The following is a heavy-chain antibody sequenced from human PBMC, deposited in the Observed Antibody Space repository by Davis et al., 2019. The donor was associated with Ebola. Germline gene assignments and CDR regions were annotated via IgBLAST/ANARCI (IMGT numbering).Heavy chain of an antibody. J-gene: IGHJ6*02. D-gene: IGHD2-2*01. CDR3: ARDPMYCSSTSCYLGV. CDR1: GYTFTSYD. V-gene: IGHV1-8*01. CDR2: MNPNSGNT. Sequence: ASVKVSCKASGYTFTSYDINWVRQATGQGLEWMGWMNPNSGNTGYAQKFQGRVTMTRNTSISTAYMELSSLRSEDTAVYYCARDPMYCSSTSCYLGVWGQGTTVTVSS.